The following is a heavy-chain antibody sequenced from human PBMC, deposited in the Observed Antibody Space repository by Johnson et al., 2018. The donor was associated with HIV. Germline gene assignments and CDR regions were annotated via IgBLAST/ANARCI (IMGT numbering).Heavy chain of an antibody. CDR2: ISYDGSNK. Sequence: QMLLVESGGGVVQPGRSLRLSCAASGFTFSSYGMHWVRQAPGKGLEWVAVISYDGSNKYYADSVKGRFTISRDNSKNTLYLQMNSLRAEDTAVYYCANFGSSSSMSAFDIWGQGTMVTVSS. CDR1: GFTFSSYG. D-gene: IGHD6-6*01. CDR3: ANFGSSSSMSAFDI. J-gene: IGHJ3*02. V-gene: IGHV3-30*18.